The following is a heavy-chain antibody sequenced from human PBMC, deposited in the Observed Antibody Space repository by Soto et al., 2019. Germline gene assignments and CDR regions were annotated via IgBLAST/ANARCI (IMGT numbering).Heavy chain of an antibody. J-gene: IGHJ6*02. Sequence: QVPLVESGGGLVKPGGSLRLSCAASGFTFSDYYMSWIRQAPGKGLEWVSYISSSGSTIYYADSVKGRFTISRDNAKNSLYLQMNSLRAEDTAVYYCARDCKRYPRRHYYYYGMDVWGQGTTVTVSS. D-gene: IGHD2-2*01. CDR1: GFTFSDYY. V-gene: IGHV3-11*01. CDR3: ARDCKRYPRRHYYYYGMDV. CDR2: ISSSGSTI.